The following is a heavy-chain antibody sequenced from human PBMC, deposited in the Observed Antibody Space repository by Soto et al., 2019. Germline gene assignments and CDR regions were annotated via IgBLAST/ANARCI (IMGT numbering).Heavy chain of an antibody. CDR1: GFTFSSYA. CDR2: ISGSGGST. D-gene: IGHD3-10*01. V-gene: IGHV3-23*01. J-gene: IGHJ4*02. CDR3: AKALRVLLWFGELSRMAL. Sequence: EVQLLESGGGLVQPGGSLRLSCAASGFTFSSYAMSWVRQAPGKGLEWVSAISGSGGSTYYADSVKGRFTISRDNSKNTLYLQMNSLRAEDTAVYYCAKALRVLLWFGELSRMALWGQGTLVTVSS.